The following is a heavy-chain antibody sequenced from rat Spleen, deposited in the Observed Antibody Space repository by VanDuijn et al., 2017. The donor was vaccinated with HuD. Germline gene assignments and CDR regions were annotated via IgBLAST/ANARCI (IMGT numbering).Heavy chain of an antibody. D-gene: IGHD5-1*01. Sequence: QVQLKESGPGLVQPSQTLSLTCTVSGFSLTSYTVHWVRQPTGKGLEWMGVIWTGGSTDYNSALKSRLSISRDTSKNQIFLKMNSLQSEDTTTYYCARAPGNGYVMDAWGQGASVTVSS. CDR1: GFSLTSYT. CDR3: ARAPGNGYVMDA. J-gene: IGHJ4*01. CDR2: IWTGGST. V-gene: IGHV2-30*01.